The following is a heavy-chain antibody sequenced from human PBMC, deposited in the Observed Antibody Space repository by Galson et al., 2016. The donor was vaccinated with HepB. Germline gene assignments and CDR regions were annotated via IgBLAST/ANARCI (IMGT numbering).Heavy chain of an antibody. CDR2: VSYDGRYK. J-gene: IGHJ6*02. V-gene: IGHV3-30*04. Sequence: SCAASGFSFSNYAMHWVRQAPGKGLECVAIVSYDGRYKYYADSVKGRFTISRDNSKNTLYLQMNSLRADDTALYYCARAQTLVTIFGDYGMDVWGQGTTVTVSS. CDR3: ARAQTLVTIFGDYGMDV. D-gene: IGHD3-3*01. CDR1: GFSFSNYA.